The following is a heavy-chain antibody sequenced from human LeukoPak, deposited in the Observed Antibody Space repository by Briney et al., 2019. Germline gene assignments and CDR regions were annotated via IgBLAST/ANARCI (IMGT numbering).Heavy chain of an antibody. Sequence: GGSLRLSCAASGFTFNSYSMSWVRQAPVKGLEWVSSISSGSSYIYYADSVKGRFTISRDNAKNSLYLQMNSLRAEDTAVYYCARYGGYCSSTSCLGYYYYYMDVWGKGTTVTVSS. J-gene: IGHJ6*03. CDR1: GFTFNSYS. CDR3: ARYGGYCSSTSCLGYYYYYMDV. V-gene: IGHV3-21*01. D-gene: IGHD2-2*01. CDR2: ISSGSSYI.